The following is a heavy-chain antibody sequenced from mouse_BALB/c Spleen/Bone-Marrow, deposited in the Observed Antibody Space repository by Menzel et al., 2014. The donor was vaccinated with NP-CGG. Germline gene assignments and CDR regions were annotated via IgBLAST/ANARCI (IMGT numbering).Heavy chain of an antibody. CDR3: VRGNYGNYVDYFDF. CDR2: INSNGGST. Sequence: EVQGVESGGGLVQPGGSLKPSCAASGFTFSNYGMSWVRQTPDKRLELVATINSNGGSTYYPDSVKGRFTISRDTAKNTLYLQMSSLKSEETAMYYCVRGNYGNYVDYFDFWGQGTTLTVSS. D-gene: IGHD2-1*01. V-gene: IGHV5-6-3*01. CDR1: GFTFSNYG. J-gene: IGHJ2*01.